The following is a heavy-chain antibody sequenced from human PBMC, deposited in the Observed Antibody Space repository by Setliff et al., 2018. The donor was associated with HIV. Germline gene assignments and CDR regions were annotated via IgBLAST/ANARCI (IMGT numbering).Heavy chain of an antibody. CDR1: GGTFNNYA. V-gene: IGHV1-69*11. J-gene: IGHJ4*02. CDR3: ARDAGYSGSSWNY. D-gene: IGHD5-12*01. Sequence: SCKASGGTFNNYAISWLRQAPGQGLVWMGKIIPILGTANYAQRFQGRVTMTADESTSTVYMELNSLSSEDTAMYYCARDAGYSGSSWNYWGQGTLVTVSS. CDR2: IIPILGTA.